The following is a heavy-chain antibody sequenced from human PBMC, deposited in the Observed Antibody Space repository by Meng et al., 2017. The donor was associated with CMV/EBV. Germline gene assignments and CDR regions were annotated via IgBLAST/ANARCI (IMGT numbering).Heavy chain of an antibody. J-gene: IGHJ4*02. CDR3: ARGAEGRLLWFGELLEINDY. CDR1: GFTFSSYS. V-gene: IGHV3-21*01. CDR2: ISSSSSYI. D-gene: IGHD3-10*01. Sequence: GGSLRLSCAASGFTFSSYSMNWVCQAPGKGLEWVSSISSSSSYIYYADSVKGRFTISRDNAKNSLYLQMNSLRAEDTAVYYCARGAEGRLLWFGELLEINDYWGQGTLVTVSS.